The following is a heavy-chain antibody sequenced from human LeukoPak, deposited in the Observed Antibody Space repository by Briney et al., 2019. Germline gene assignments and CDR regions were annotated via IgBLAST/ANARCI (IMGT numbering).Heavy chain of an antibody. CDR1: GYTFTAYY. J-gene: IGHJ5*02. V-gene: IGHV1-2*06. Sequence: ASVKVSCKASGYTFTAYYIHWVRQAPGQGLEWMGRINPNSGDTNYAQKFQASVTLTRDTCINTAYMELSRLRSDDTAVYYCAKLGIGSTTRAWFDPWGQGTLVTVSS. CDR3: AKLGIGSTTRAWFDP. CDR2: INPNSGDT. D-gene: IGHD1-26*01.